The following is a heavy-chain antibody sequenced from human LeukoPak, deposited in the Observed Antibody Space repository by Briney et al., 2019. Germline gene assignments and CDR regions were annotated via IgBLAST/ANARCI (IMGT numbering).Heavy chain of an antibody. CDR2: IYYSGST. CDR3: ARGGMPAGIRFDWFDP. CDR1: GGSISSSSYY. V-gene: IGHV4-39*07. D-gene: IGHD1-14*01. Sequence: KPSETLSLTCTVSGGSISSSSYYWGWIRQPPGKGLEWIGSIYYSGSTYYNPSLKSRVTISVDTSKNQFSLKLSSVTAADTAVYYCARGGMPAGIRFDWFDPWGQGTLVTVSS. J-gene: IGHJ5*02.